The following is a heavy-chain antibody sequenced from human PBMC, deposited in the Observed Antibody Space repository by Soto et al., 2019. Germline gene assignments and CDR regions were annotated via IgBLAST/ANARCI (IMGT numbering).Heavy chain of an antibody. CDR3: ARGRSYYGSGSPWGS. Sequence: SETLSVACAINSGDIGRYYWSWIRQPPGKGLEWIGEINHSGSTNYNPSLKSRVTISVDTSKNQFSLKLSSVTAADTAVYYCARGRSYYGSGSPWGSSGQRTLVT. CDR1: SGDIGRYY. V-gene: IGHV4-34*01. CDR2: INHSGST. J-gene: IGHJ5*02. D-gene: IGHD3-10*01.